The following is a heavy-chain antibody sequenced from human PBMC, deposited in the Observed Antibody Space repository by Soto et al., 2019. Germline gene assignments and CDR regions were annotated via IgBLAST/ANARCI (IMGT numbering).Heavy chain of an antibody. CDR2: ILYDGSNK. Sequence: XGSLTPSGAASGFTFSTYGMPRVRKAPGKGLEWVAVILYDGSNKYYADSVKGRFTISRDNSKNTLYLQMNSLRAEDTAVYYCARDRRDGYKYFFDYWGQGTLVTVS. CDR3: ARDRRDGYKYFFDY. V-gene: IGHV3-33*01. D-gene: IGHD5-12*01. CDR1: GFTFSTYG. J-gene: IGHJ4*02.